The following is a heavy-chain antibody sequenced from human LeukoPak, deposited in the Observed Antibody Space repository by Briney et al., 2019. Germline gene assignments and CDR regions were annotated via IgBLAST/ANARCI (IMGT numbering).Heavy chain of an antibody. D-gene: IGHD4/OR15-4a*01. J-gene: IGHJ4*02. Sequence: PGGSLRLSCAASGFTFNSYGIHWVRQAPGKGLEWVAVISYDGNSKYYAESVKGRFTISRDNSKNTLYLQMNSLRAEDTAVYYCARRAGAYSHPYDYWGQGTLVTVSS. CDR1: GFTFNSYG. CDR2: ISYDGNSK. CDR3: ARRAGAYSHPYDY. V-gene: IGHV3-30*03.